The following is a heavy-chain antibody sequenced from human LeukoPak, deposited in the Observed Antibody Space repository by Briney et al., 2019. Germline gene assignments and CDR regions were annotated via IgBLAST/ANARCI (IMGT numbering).Heavy chain of an antibody. Sequence: GGSLRLSCGASGFTFSSYSMNWVRQAPGKGLEWVSYISGSTGTIYYADSVTGRFTIFRDNANNSLFLQMNSLRAEDSAIYYCARGPGAAGRVYYFDYWGQGTLVTVSS. J-gene: IGHJ4*02. CDR1: GFTFSSYS. D-gene: IGHD6-13*01. CDR2: ISGSTGTI. CDR3: ARGPGAAGRVYYFDY. V-gene: IGHV3-48*01.